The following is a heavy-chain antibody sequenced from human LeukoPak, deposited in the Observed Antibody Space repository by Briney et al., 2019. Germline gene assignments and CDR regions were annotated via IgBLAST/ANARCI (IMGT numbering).Heavy chain of an antibody. CDR3: ARHRGSSGHEIDY. D-gene: IGHD6-19*01. CDR1: GYSFTSYW. V-gene: IGHV5-51*01. J-gene: IGHJ4*02. Sequence: GESLKISCKGSGYSFTSYWIGWVRQMPGKGLEWMGIIYPGDSDTRHSPSFQGQVTISADKSISTTYLQWSSLKASDTAMYYCARHRGSSGHEIDYWGQGTLVTVSS. CDR2: IYPGDSDT.